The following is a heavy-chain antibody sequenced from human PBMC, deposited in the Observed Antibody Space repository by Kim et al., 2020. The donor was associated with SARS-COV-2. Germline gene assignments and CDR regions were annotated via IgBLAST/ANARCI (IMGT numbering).Heavy chain of an antibody. Sequence: YSDAVKGRFTISRDNAKHSLYLQMRRLRVEDSAIYYCAKAGRGYNAFEFWGQGTLVTVSS. J-gene: IGHJ4*02. CDR3: AKAGRGYNAFEF. D-gene: IGHD6-25*01. V-gene: IGHV3-11*01.